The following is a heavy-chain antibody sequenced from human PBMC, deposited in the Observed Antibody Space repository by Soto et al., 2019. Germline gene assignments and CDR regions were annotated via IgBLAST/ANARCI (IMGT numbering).Heavy chain of an antibody. CDR1: GYTFTSYY. CDR3: ARGVTIFGVVINRWFDP. D-gene: IGHD3-3*01. CDR2: INPSGGST. V-gene: IGHV1-46*01. Sequence: QVQLVQSGAEVKKPGASVKVSCKASGYTFTSYYMHWVRQAPGQGLEWMGIINPSGGSTSYAQKFQGRVTMTRDTSTSTVYMELSSLRSVDTAVYYCARGVTIFGVVINRWFDPWGQGTLVTVSS. J-gene: IGHJ5*02.